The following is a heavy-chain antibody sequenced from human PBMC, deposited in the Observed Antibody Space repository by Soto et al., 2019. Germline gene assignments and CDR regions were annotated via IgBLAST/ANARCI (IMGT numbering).Heavy chain of an antibody. CDR3: ARQTXPRSYDFGDHDPDGFDF. CDR1: GFTFSSHS. CDR2: ISSSSTTI. J-gene: IGHJ4*02. D-gene: IGHD4-17*01. V-gene: IGHV3-48*02. Sequence: PGGSLRLSCAASGFTFSSHSMNWVRQAPGKGLEWVSYISSSSTTIYYADSVRGRFTISRDNADNSLYLQMDSLRDEDTAVYYCARQTXPRSYDFGDHDPDGFDFWGQGTLVTVSS.